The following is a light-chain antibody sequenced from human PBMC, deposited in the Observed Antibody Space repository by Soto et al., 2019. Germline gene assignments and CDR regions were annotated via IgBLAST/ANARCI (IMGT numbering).Light chain of an antibody. CDR1: SSNIGSNY. CDR2: RNN. V-gene: IGLV1-47*01. J-gene: IGLJ2*01. CDR3: ASWDDSRSGHVV. Sequence: QAVVTQPPSASGTPGQRVTISCSGSSSNIGSNYVYWYQQLQGTAPKLLIYRNNQRPSGVPDRFAGSKSGTAASLAISGPRSEDEADYYCASWDDSRSGHVVFGGGTKLTVL.